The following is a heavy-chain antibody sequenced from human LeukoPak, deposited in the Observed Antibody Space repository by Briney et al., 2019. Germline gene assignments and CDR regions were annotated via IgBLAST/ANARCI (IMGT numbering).Heavy chain of an antibody. V-gene: IGHV3-48*03. CDR1: GFTFSSYE. J-gene: IGHJ4*02. D-gene: IGHD3-3*01. Sequence: GGSLRLSCAASGFTFSSYEMNWVRQAPGKGLEWVSYISSSGSTIYYADSVKGRFTISRDNAENSLYLQMNSLRAEDTAVYYCARYHDFWSGYGIFDYWGQGTLVTVSS. CDR2: ISSSGSTI. CDR3: ARYHDFWSGYGIFDY.